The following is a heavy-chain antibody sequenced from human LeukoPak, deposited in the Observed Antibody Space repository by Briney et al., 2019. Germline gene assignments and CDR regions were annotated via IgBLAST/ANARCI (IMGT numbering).Heavy chain of an antibody. CDR3: ARVTPLTFDI. CDR2: ISSSSSFI. CDR1: GSTFRPYS. V-gene: IGHV3-21*04. J-gene: IGHJ3*02. Sequence: GGSLRPSCASTGSTFRPYSMQSVRQAPGKGLEWVSSISSSSSFIYYADSVKGRFTISRDHAKNSVYLQMNSLRAEDTAVYYCARVTPLTFDIWGQGTMVTVSS.